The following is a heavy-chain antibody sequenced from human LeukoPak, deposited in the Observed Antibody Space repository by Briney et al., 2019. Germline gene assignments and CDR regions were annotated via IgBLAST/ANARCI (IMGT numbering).Heavy chain of an antibody. J-gene: IGHJ5*02. V-gene: IGHV4-38-2*02. D-gene: IGHD3-16*02. CDR3: ARDLFGVIDSDP. CDR2: IYYSGST. Sequence: SETLSLTCSVSGYSSSSDYYWGCIRQPPGKGLEWIGFIYYSGSTYYNPSLKSRVTISVDTSKNQFSLKLSSVTAADTAVYYCARDLFGVIDSDPWGQGTLVTVSS. CDR1: GYSSSSDYY.